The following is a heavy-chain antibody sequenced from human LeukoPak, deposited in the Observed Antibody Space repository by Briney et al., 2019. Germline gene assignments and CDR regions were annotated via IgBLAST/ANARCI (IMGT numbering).Heavy chain of an antibody. CDR1: GGTFSSYA. Sequence: SVKVSCKASGGTFSSYAISWVRQAPGQGLEWMGRIIPILGIANYAQKFQGRVTITADKSTSTAYMELSSLRSEDTAVYYCARDDWGSGYFDYWGQGTLVTVSS. J-gene: IGHJ4*02. V-gene: IGHV1-69*04. D-gene: IGHD7-27*01. CDR3: ARDDWGSGYFDY. CDR2: IIPILGIA.